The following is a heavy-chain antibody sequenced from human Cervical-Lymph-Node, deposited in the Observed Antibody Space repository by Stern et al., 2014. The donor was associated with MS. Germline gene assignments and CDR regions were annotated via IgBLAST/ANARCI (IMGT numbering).Heavy chain of an antibody. CDR3: ARAGPYDYIWGNFRHRAFYFDS. D-gene: IGHD3-16*02. V-gene: IGHV4-59*01. J-gene: IGHJ4*02. CDR1: SGFIGNNY. CDR2: PYYSGST. Sequence: QVQLQESGPGLVKPSATLSLMCSVSSGFIGNNYWSWIRQPPGKGLEWMGHPYYSGSTYYNPSLKSRVTISLDTSKNQLSLRLSSVTAADTAVYYCARAGPYDYIWGNFRHRAFYFDSWGQGALVTVSS.